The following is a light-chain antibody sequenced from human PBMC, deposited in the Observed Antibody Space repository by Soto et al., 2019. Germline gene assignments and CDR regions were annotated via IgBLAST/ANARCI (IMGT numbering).Light chain of an antibody. CDR2: DVT. V-gene: IGLV2-14*03. CDR3: SSYTSSTTLV. Sequence: QSVLTQPASVSGSPGQSITISCTGTSSDGGGYNYVSWYQQHPGTAPKLMIYDVTNRPSGVSDRFSGSKSGNTASLPISGLQADGEADYYCSSYTSSTTLVFGGGTKLTVL. J-gene: IGLJ3*02. CDR1: SSDGGGYNY.